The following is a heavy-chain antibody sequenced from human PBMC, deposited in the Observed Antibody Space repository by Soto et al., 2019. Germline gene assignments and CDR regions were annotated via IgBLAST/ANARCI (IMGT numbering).Heavy chain of an antibody. D-gene: IGHD2-15*01. CDR1: GGSVSSGSYY. V-gene: IGHV4-61*01. CDR3: VRESPAAGVDY. Sequence: SETLSLTCTVSGGSVSSGSYYWSWIRQPPGKGLEWIGYIYYSGSTNYNPSLKSRVTISVDTSKNQFSLKLSSVTAADTAVYYCVRESPAAGVDYWGPGTLVTVSS. J-gene: IGHJ4*02. CDR2: IYYSGST.